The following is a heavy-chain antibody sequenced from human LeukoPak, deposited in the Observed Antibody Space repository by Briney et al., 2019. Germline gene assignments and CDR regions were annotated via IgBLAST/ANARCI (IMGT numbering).Heavy chain of an antibody. CDR1: GGSISTSNYY. J-gene: IGHJ6*03. V-gene: IGHV4-39*07. CDR2: IFYSGST. CDR3: ARVKDPGGYYYYYYMDV. Sequence: PSETLSLTCTVSGGSISTSNYYWGWIRQPPGKGLEWIGNIFYSGSTYYSPSLRSRVTISLDTSRNQFSLKLSSVTAADTAMYYCARVKDPGGYYYYYYMDVWGKGTTVTVSS. D-gene: IGHD3-16*01.